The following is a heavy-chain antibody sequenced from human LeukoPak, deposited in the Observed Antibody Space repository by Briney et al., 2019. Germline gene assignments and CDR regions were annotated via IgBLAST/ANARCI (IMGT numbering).Heavy chain of an antibody. Sequence: SETLSLTCTVSGGSISSYYWSWIRQPPGKGLEWIGYIYYSGSTNYNPSLKSRVTISVDTSKNQFSLKLSSVTAADTAVYYCARDAGPYYYGSKGYFDYWGQGTLVTVSS. CDR2: IYYSGST. CDR3: ARDAGPYYYGSKGYFDY. V-gene: IGHV4-59*01. D-gene: IGHD3-10*01. J-gene: IGHJ4*02. CDR1: GGSISSYY.